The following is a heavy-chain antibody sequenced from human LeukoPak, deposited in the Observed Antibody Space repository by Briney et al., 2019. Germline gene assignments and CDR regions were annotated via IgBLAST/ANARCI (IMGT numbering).Heavy chain of an antibody. CDR2: TNPGGSNT. CDR1: GFTFCNYW. CDR3: ARSNQADDE. V-gene: IGHV3-74*01. D-gene: IGHD1-14*01. J-gene: IGHJ4*02. Sequence: PGGSLRLSCAASGFTFCNYWLHWVRQVPGKGMLWVSRTNPGGSNTAYADSGKGGFTISRDNARNTLYLQMDSLRAEDTAVYYCARSNQADDEWGRGTLVTVSS.